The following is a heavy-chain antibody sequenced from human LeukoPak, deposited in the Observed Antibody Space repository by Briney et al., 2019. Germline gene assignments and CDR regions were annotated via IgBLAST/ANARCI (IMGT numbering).Heavy chain of an antibody. CDR2: IYYSGST. Sequence: ASETLSLTYTVSGGSISSYYWSWIRQPPGKGLEWIGYIYYSGSTNYNPSLKSRVTISVDTSKNQFSLKLSSVTAADTAVYYCARAPDYYDSSGYHAFDIWGQGTMVTVSS. CDR1: GGSISSYY. D-gene: IGHD3-22*01. CDR3: ARAPDYYDSSGYHAFDI. V-gene: IGHV4-59*01. J-gene: IGHJ3*02.